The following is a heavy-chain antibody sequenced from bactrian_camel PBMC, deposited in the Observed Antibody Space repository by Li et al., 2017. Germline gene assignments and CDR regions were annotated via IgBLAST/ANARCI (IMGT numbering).Heavy chain of an antibody. CDR2: INSDGGGT. Sequence: DVQLVESGGGSVQAGGSLRLSCAASGFTFSSYAMSWVRQTPGEGLEWVSDINSDGGGTYYTDSVKGRFTVSRDNAKNTLYLQLDSLKTEDTAMYNCAQFGFNWHDYIAWGQGTQVTVS. CDR3: AQFGFNWHDYIA. D-gene: IGHD1*01. CDR1: GFTFSSYA. J-gene: IGHJ4*01. V-gene: IGHV3S31*01.